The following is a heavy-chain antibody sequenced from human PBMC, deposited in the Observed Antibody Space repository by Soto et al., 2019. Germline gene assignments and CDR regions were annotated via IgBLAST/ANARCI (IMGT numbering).Heavy chain of an antibody. Sequence: SVKVSCKTSGLTFRSSAVQWVRQARGQRLEWIGWLVVGTGNTNYAQKFQQRVTISSDRSTNTVSMELSSLTSEDTAVYYCATGAYCSGGSCSDYYYYYYGMDLWGQGTTVTVSS. CDR2: LVVGTGNT. J-gene: IGHJ6*02. CDR1: GLTFRSSA. CDR3: ATGAYCSGGSCSDYYYYYYGMDL. D-gene: IGHD2-15*01. V-gene: IGHV1-58*01.